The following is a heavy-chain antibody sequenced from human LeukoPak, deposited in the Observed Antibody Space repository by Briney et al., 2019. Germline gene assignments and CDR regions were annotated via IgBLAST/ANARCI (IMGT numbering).Heavy chain of an antibody. J-gene: IGHJ6*02. CDR1: GFTFSSYA. CDR2: ISYDGSNK. CDR3: ARSGYCSGGSCYTPYYYYGMDV. Sequence: GGSLRLSCAASGFTFSSYAMHWVRQAPGKGLEWVAVISYDGSNKYYADSVKGRFTISRDNSKNTLYLQMNSLRAEDTAVYYCARSGYCSGGSCYTPYYYYGMDVWGQGTTVTVSS. D-gene: IGHD2-15*01. V-gene: IGHV3-30-3*01.